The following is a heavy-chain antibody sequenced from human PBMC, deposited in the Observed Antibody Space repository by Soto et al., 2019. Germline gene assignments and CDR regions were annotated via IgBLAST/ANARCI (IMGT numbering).Heavy chain of an antibody. J-gene: IGHJ5*02. CDR1: GDSVSSNSAA. V-gene: IGHV6-1*01. CDR2: TYYRSGWYN. CDR3: ARKKRIFGVVIANNWFDP. D-gene: IGHD3-3*01. Sequence: SQTLSLTCAISGDSVSSNSAAWNWIRLSPSRGLEWLARTYYRSGWYNDYAVSVRSRITVNPDTSKNQFSLQLTSVTPEDTAVYYCARKKRIFGVVIANNWFDPWGQGTLVTVSS.